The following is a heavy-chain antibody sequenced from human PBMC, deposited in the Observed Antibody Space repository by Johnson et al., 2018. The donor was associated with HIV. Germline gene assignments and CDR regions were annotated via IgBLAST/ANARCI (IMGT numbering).Heavy chain of an antibody. J-gene: IGHJ3*02. Sequence: VQLVESGGGLVQPGGSLRLSCAASGFTVSSNYMSWVRQAPGKGLEWVSAISGSGGSTYYADSVKGRFTISRDNSKNTLYLQMNSLRAEDTAVYYCAKEYCGGDCYPSPDAFDIWGQGTMVTVSS. CDR3: AKEYCGGDCYPSPDAFDI. CDR2: ISGSGGST. CDR1: GFTVSSNY. V-gene: IGHV3-23*04. D-gene: IGHD2-21*01.